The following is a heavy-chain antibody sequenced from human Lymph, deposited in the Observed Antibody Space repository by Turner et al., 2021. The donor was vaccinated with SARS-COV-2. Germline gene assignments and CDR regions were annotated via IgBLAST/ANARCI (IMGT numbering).Heavy chain of an antibody. Sequence: QVQLQESGPGLVKPSETLSLTCTVSGCSISSYYWSWIRQPPGKGLEWIGYIFYSGSTKYSPSLKSRVTISVDTSKNQFSLKLSSVTAADTAVYYCARVVPAGWYYFDYWGQGTLVTVSS. CDR2: IFYSGST. V-gene: IGHV4-59*01. CDR3: ARVVPAGWYYFDY. J-gene: IGHJ4*02. D-gene: IGHD2-2*01. CDR1: GCSISSYY.